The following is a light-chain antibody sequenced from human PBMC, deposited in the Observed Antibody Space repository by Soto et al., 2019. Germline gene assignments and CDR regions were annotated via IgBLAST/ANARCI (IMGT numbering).Light chain of an antibody. CDR3: SLYTSENTYV. CDR2: EAS. J-gene: IGLJ1*01. Sequence: QSALTQPPSVSGSPGQSVTISCTGTSTDFVSYNRVSWYQQPPGTAPKLIIYEASNRPSGVPGRFSGSKSGNTASLTISGLQAADEADYYCSLYTSENTYVFGTGNKLTVL. V-gene: IGLV2-18*01. CDR1: STDFVSYNR.